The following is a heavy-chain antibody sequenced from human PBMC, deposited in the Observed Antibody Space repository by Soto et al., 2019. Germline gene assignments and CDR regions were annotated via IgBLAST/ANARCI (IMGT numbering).Heavy chain of an antibody. J-gene: IGHJ6*03. D-gene: IGHD3-16*01. CDR3: AKALRFTFTTGYYMDV. CDR2: ISGSGST. Sequence: EVQLLESGGGLVQPGGSLRLSCAASGFTVSSYAMSWVRQAPGKGLEWVSVISGSGSTYSADSVKGRFTISKDSSKNTVDQQMNSLRAEDKAVYYCAKALRFTFTTGYYMDVWGRGTTVTVSS. V-gene: IGHV3-23*01. CDR1: GFTVSSYA.